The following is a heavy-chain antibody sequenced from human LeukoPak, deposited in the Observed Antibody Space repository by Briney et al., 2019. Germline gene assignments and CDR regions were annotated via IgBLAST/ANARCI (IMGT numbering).Heavy chain of an antibody. V-gene: IGHV1-24*01. Sequence: GASVKVSCKVSGYTLTELSMHWVRQAPGKGLEWMGGFDPEDGETIYAQKFQGRVTMTEDTSTDTAYMELSSLRSEDTAVYYCATDLRIAAATGGDYWGQGTLVTVSS. CDR3: ATDLRIAAATGGDY. CDR2: FDPEDGET. CDR1: GYTLTELS. D-gene: IGHD6-13*01. J-gene: IGHJ4*02.